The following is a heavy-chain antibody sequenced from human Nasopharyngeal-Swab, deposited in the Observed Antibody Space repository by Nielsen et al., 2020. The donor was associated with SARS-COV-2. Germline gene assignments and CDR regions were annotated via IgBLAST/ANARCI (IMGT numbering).Heavy chain of an antibody. Sequence: GESLKISCAASGFTFSSYGMHWVRQAPGKGLEWVAVISYDGSNKYYADSVKGRFTISRDNSKNTLYLQMNSLRAEDTAVYYCARDLRGVRGVRLDYWGQGTLVTVSS. CDR1: GFTFSSYG. V-gene: IGHV3-30*03. D-gene: IGHD3-10*01. CDR2: ISYDGSNK. CDR3: ARDLRGVRGVRLDY. J-gene: IGHJ4*02.